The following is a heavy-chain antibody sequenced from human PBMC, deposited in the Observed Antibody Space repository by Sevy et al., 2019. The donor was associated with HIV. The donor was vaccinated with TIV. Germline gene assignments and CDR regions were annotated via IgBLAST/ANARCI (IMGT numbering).Heavy chain of an antibody. CDR2: INPNSGGT. D-gene: IGHD1-26*01. CDR3: ARLGVRWELLWWFDP. J-gene: IGHJ5*02. V-gene: IGHV1-2*02. Sequence: ASVKVSCKASGYTFTGYYMHWVRQAPGQGLEWMGWINPNSGGTNYAQKFQGRVTMTRDTSISTAYMELSRLRSDDTAVYYWARLGVRWELLWWFDPWGQGTLVTVSS. CDR1: GYTFTGYY.